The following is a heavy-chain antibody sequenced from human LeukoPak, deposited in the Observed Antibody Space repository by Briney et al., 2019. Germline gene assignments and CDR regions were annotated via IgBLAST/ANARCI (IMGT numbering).Heavy chain of an antibody. CDR2: IKEDGIET. J-gene: IGHJ4*02. CDR3: AKEGRSLQTY. Sequence: GGSLRLSCAASGFMFSSNWMSWVRLAPGKGLEWVANIKEDGIETYYVDSVKGRFTISRDNAKNSLYLQMNSLRVEDTAVYYCAKEGRSLQTYWGQGTLVTVSS. CDR1: GFMFSSNW. V-gene: IGHV3-7*03. D-gene: IGHD5-24*01.